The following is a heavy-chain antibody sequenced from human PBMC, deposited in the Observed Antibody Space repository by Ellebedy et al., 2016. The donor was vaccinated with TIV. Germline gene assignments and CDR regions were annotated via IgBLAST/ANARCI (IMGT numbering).Heavy chain of an antibody. CDR3: ARMGLKSGSQKSGFDL. D-gene: IGHD1-26*01. Sequence: AASVKVSCKASAYIFSTYYMHWVRQAPGQGLEWRGMINFSGGRATYAQDVQGRVTMTRDTSTSTVFMELSRLRSEDTAVYYCARMGLKSGSQKSGFDLWGQGTMLTVSS. V-gene: IGHV1-46*01. CDR2: INFSGGRA. CDR1: AYIFSTYY. J-gene: IGHJ3*01.